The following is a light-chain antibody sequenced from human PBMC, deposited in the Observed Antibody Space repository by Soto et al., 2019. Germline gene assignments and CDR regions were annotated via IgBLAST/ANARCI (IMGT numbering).Light chain of an antibody. Sequence: IVLTQSPSSLSLYPGERATLSCRASQSVSSSYLAWYQQKSGQAPRLLIYGASSRATGIPDRFSGSGSGTDFTLTISRLEPEDFAVYYCQQFRSSPLTFGGGTNVDIK. V-gene: IGKV3-20*01. J-gene: IGKJ4*01. CDR1: QSVSSSY. CDR3: QQFRSSPLT. CDR2: GAS.